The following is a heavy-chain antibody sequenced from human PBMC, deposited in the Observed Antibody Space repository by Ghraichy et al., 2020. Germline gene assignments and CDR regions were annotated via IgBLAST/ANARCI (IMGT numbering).Heavy chain of an antibody. CDR3: ARRPRLSWFDP. CDR2: IYYSGST. Sequence: ETLSLTCTVSGGSISSSSYYWGWIRQPPGKGLEWIGSIYYSGSTYYNPSLKSRVTISVDTSKNQFSLKLSSVTAADTAVYYCARRPRLSWFDPWGQGTLVTVSS. V-gene: IGHV4-39*01. CDR1: GGSISSSSYY. J-gene: IGHJ5*02.